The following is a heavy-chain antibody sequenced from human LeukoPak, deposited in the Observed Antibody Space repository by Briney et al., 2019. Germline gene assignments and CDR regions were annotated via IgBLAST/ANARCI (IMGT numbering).Heavy chain of an antibody. CDR2: INTSGST. CDR3: ARVQGYSSSSVYYYHYMDV. D-gene: IGHD6-6*01. Sequence: SETLSLTCTVSGGSISRGSYFWSWIRQPAGKGLEWIGRINTSGSTNYNPSLKSRVTMSVDTSKNQFSLKLNSVTAAETAVYYCARVQGYSSSSVYYYHYMDVWGKGTTVTVSS. CDR1: GGSISRGSYF. J-gene: IGHJ6*03. V-gene: IGHV4-61*02.